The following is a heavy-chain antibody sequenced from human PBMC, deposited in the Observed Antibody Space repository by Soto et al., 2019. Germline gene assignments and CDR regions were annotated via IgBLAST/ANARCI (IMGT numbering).Heavy chain of an antibody. CDR2: IYPGDSDT. CDR3: ARHGLYCDSSRCCGDDNWSSP. CDR1: GYSFTSYW. D-gene: IGHD2-2*01. V-gene: IGHV5-51*01. J-gene: IGHJ5*02. Sequence: PGESLTISCKGSGYSFTSYWIGWVRQMPGKGLEWMGIIYPGDSDTRYSPSFQGQVTISADKSISTAYLQWSSLKASDTAMYYCARHGLYCDSSRCCGDDNWSSPWGLRSLVTVSS.